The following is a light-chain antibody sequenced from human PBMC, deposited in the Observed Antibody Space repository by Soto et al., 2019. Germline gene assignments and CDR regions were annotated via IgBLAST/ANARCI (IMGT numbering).Light chain of an antibody. V-gene: IGLV2-11*01. CDR2: DVS. Sequence: QRVLTHARSVSRAPGGGVTITCTETSSDVGGYNYVSWYQQHPGKAPKLMISDVSKRPSGVPDRFSGSKSDNTASLTISGLQAEDEADYYCCLYAGSYTYVFGTGTKVTV. CDR3: CLYAGSYTYV. J-gene: IGLJ1*01. CDR1: SSDVGGYNY.